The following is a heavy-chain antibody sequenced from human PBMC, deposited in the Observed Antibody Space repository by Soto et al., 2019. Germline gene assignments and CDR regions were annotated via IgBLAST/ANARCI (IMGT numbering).Heavy chain of an antibody. CDR3: AKALSHDTPFGY. V-gene: IGHV3-23*01. D-gene: IGHD1-1*01. CDR2: ISGGGGTT. CDR1: GFTFIDYA. J-gene: IGHJ4*02. Sequence: EVQLLESGGGLVQPGGSLRLACTASGFTFIDYAMSWVRQAPGKRLEWVSLISGGGGTTQYADAVKGRFTISRDNSKTTVHLQMSSLRVEDTAVYFCAKALSHDTPFGYWGKGTVVTVSS.